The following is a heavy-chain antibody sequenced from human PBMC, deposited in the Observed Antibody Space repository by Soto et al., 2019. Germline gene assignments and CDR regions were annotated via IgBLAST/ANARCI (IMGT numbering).Heavy chain of an antibody. CDR1: GFTFSSYG. J-gene: IGHJ5*01. D-gene: IGHD2-2*01. Sequence: GGSLRLSCAASGFTFSSYGMHWVRQAPGKGLEWVAVISYDGSNKYYADSVKGRFTISRDNSKNTLYLQMNSLRAEDTAVYYCATGSSHQFDSWGQGSLVTVSS. CDR2: ISYDGSNK. V-gene: IGHV3-30*03. CDR3: ATGSSHQFDS.